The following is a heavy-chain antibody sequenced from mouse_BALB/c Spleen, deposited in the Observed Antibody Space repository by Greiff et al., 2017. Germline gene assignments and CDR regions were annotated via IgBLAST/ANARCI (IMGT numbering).Heavy chain of an antibody. CDR3: ARRGTATNAMDY. Sequence: DVMLVESGPSLVKPSQTLSLTCSVTGDSITSGYWNWIRKFPGNKLEYMGYISYSGSTYYNPSLKSRISITRDTSKNQYYLQLNSVTTEDTATYYCARRGTATNAMDYWGQGTSVTVSS. D-gene: IGHD1-2*01. CDR2: ISYSGST. CDR1: GDSITSGY. J-gene: IGHJ4*01. V-gene: IGHV3-8*02.